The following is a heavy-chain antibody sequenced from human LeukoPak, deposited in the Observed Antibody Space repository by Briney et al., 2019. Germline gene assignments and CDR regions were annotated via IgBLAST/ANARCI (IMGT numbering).Heavy chain of an antibody. Sequence: PSETLSLTCTVSGGSISNYYWNWLRQPPGKGLEWIGYIYYTGNTNYNPSLKSRVTISVDTSKNQFSLKLSSVTAADTAVYYCASDYDSSGYSLRSFDYWGQGTLVTVSS. J-gene: IGHJ4*02. CDR3: ASDYDSSGYSLRSFDY. D-gene: IGHD3-22*01. V-gene: IGHV4-59*12. CDR2: IYYTGNT. CDR1: GGSISNYY.